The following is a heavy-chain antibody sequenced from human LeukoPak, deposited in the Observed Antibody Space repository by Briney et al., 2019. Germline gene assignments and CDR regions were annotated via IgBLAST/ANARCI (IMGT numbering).Heavy chain of an antibody. CDR2: ISGSGGNT. CDR3: ARGITTCSY. Sequence: GGSLRLSCAASGFTFSSYAMSWVRQAPGKGLEWVSTISGSGGNTYYADSVKGRFTISRDNSKNTLYLQMNNLRAEDTAVYYCARGITTCSYWGQGTLVTVSS. V-gene: IGHV3-23*01. J-gene: IGHJ4*02. D-gene: IGHD3-3*01. CDR1: GFTFSSYA.